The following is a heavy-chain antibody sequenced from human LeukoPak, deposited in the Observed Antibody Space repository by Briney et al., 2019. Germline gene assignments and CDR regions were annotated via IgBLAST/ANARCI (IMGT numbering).Heavy chain of an antibody. CDR2: IYYSGST. CDR1: GGSISSYY. CDR3: ARAWFGESAYTFDY. J-gene: IGHJ4*02. V-gene: IGHV4-59*01. Sequence: SETLSLTCTVSGGSISSYYWSWIRQPPGKGLEWIGYIYYSGSTNYNPSLKSRVTISVDTSRNQFSLNLSSVTAADTVVYYCARAWFGESAYTFDYWGQGTLVTVSS. D-gene: IGHD3-10*01.